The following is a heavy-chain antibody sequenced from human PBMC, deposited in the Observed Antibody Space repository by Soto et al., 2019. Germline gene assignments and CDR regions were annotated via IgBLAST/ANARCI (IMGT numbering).Heavy chain of an antibody. J-gene: IGHJ5*02. CDR1: GYTFTIYA. Sequence: ASVKVSCKASGYTFTIYAMNWVLQAPGQGLEWMGWINTNTGNPTYAQGFTGRFVFSLDTSVSTAYLQICSLKAEDTAVYYCARISDCSGGSCYFFENWFDPWGQGTLVTVSS. CDR2: INTNTGNP. V-gene: IGHV7-4-1*01. CDR3: ARISDCSGGSCYFFENWFDP. D-gene: IGHD2-15*01.